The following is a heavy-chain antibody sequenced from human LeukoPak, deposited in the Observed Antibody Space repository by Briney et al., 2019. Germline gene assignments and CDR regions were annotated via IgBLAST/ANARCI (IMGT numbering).Heavy chain of an antibody. V-gene: IGHV4-61*01. CDR3: ARANSSGWLPVDY. D-gene: IGHD6-19*01. CDR2: IYYSGST. Sequence: SETLSLTCTVSGGSVSSGSYYWSWIRQPPGKGLEWIGYIYYSGSTSYNPSLKSRVTISVDTSKNQFSLKLSSVTAADTAVYYCARANSSGWLPVDYWGQGTLVTVSS. J-gene: IGHJ4*02. CDR1: GGSVSSGSYY.